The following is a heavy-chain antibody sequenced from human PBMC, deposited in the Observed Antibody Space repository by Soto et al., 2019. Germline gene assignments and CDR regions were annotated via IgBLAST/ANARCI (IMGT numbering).Heavy chain of an antibody. J-gene: IGHJ6*02. V-gene: IGHV3-9*01. CDR2: ISWNSGSI. CDR1: GFTFDDYA. D-gene: IGHD6-13*01. Sequence: EVQLVESGGGLVQPGRSLRLSCAASGFTFDDYAMHWVRQAPGKGLEWVSGISWNSGSIGYADSVKGRFTISRDNAKNSLYLQMNSLRAEDTALYYCAKGDSSSFYYGMDVRGQGTTVTVSS. CDR3: AKGDSSSFYYGMDV.